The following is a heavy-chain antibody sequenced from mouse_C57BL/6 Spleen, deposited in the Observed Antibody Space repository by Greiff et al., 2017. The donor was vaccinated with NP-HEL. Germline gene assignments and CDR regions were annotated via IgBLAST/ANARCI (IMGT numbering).Heavy chain of an antibody. J-gene: IGHJ3*01. CDR3: ARNYYGKEAWFAY. CDR1: GFTFSDYG. D-gene: IGHD1-1*01. CDR2: ISSGSSTI. V-gene: IGHV5-17*01. Sequence: EVQRVESGGGLVKPGGSLKLSCAASGFTFSDYGMHWVRQAPEKGLEWVAYISSGSSTIYYADTVKGRFTISRDNAKNNLFLQMTSLRSEDTAMYYCARNYYGKEAWFAYWGQGTLVTVSA.